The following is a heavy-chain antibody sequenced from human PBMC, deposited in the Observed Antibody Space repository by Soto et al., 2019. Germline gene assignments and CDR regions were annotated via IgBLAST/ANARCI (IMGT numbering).Heavy chain of an antibody. Sequence: GSLSLSCAASGFTFSGYSMNWVRQPPGKGLEWVSSISSSSSYIYYADSVKGRFTISRDSAKNSLYLQMNSLRAEDTAVYYCARDFNRNLAGWFDPWGQGTLVTVSS. V-gene: IGHV3-21*01. J-gene: IGHJ5*02. CDR2: ISSSSSYI. D-gene: IGHD4-4*01. CDR1: GFTFSGYS. CDR3: ARDFNRNLAGWFDP.